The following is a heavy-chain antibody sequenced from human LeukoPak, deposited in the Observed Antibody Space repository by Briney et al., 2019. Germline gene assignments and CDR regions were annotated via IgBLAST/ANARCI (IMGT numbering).Heavy chain of an antibody. CDR2: IYPGDSDT. V-gene: IGHV5-51*01. J-gene: IGHJ4*02. CDR1: GYSFTSYW. CDR3: ARGLVVAADEFHY. Sequence: GESLKISCKGSGYSFTSYWIGWVRQMPGKGLEWMGIIYPGDSDTRYSPSFQGQVTISADESISTASLQWSSLKASDTAMYYCARGLVVAADEFHYWGQGTLVTVSS. D-gene: IGHD2-15*01.